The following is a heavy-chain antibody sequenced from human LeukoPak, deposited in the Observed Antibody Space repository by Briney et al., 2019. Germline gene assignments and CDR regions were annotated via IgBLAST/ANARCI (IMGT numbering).Heavy chain of an antibody. D-gene: IGHD3-9*01. Sequence: SETLSLTCTVSGGSISSSSYYWSWIRQHPGKGLEWIGYIYYSGSTYYNPSLKSRVTISVDTSKNQFSLKLSSVTAADTAVYYCASAPVLRYFDWLLYGAFDIWGQGTMVTVSS. CDR3: ASAPVLRYFDWLLYGAFDI. CDR1: GGSISSSSYY. J-gene: IGHJ3*02. V-gene: IGHV4-31*03. CDR2: IYYSGST.